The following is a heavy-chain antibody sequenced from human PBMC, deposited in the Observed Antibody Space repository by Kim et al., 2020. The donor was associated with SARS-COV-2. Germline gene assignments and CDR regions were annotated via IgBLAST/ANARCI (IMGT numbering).Heavy chain of an antibody. Sequence: RVTISVDTSKNQFSLKLSSVTAADTAVYYCARGLWGSYYYGSGAFGPFDYWGQGTLVTVSS. D-gene: IGHD3-10*01. V-gene: IGHV4-31*02. CDR3: ARGLWGSYYYGSGAFGPFDY. J-gene: IGHJ4*02.